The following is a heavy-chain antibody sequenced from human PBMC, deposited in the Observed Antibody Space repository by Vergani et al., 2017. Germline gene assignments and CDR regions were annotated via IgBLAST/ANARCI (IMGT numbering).Heavy chain of an antibody. CDR2: IYTSGST. Sequence: QVQLQESGPGLVKPSQTLSLTCTVSGGSISSGSYYWSWIRQPAGKGLEWIGRIYTSGSTNYNPSLKSRVTISVDTSKNQFSLKLSSVTAADTAVYYCARGEDSGVLLWFGEFRYWGQGTLVTVSS. CDR1: GGSISSGSYY. V-gene: IGHV4-61*02. D-gene: IGHD3-10*01. J-gene: IGHJ4*02. CDR3: ARGEDSGVLLWFGEFRY.